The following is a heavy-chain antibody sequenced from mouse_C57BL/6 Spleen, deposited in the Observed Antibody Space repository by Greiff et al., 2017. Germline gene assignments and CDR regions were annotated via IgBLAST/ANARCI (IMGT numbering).Heavy chain of an antibody. J-gene: IGHJ2*01. D-gene: IGHD1-1*01. CDR3: AREGFITTVVAHFDY. CDR1: GYTFTSYW. CDR2: INPSNGGT. V-gene: IGHV1-53*01. Sequence: QVQLQQPGTELVKPGASVKLSCKASGYTFTSYWMHWVKQRPGQGLEWIGNINPSNGGTNYNEKFKSKATLTVDKSSSTAYMQLSSLTSEDSAVYYWAREGFITTVVAHFDYWGQGTTLTVSS.